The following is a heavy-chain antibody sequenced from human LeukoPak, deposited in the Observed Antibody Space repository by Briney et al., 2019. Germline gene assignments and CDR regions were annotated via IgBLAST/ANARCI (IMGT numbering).Heavy chain of an antibody. CDR1: GYTFTSYD. CDR3: ARAPIRPYYFDY. J-gene: IGHJ4*02. Sequence: GASVEVSCKASGYTFTSYDIDWVRQATGQGLEWMGWMNPNSGNTGYAQKFQGRVTMTRNTSISTAYMELSSLRSEDTAVYYCARAPIRPYYFDYWGQGTLVTVSS. D-gene: IGHD2-21*01. CDR2: MNPNSGNT. V-gene: IGHV1-8*01.